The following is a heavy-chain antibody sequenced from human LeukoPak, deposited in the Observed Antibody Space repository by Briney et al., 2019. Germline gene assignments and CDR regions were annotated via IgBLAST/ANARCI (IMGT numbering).Heavy chain of an antibody. CDR1: GYTFTSYG. V-gene: IGHV1-18*01. CDR2: ISAYNGNT. Sequence: GASVKVSCKASGYTFTSYGISWVRQAPGQGLEWMGWISAYNGNTNYAQKLQGRVTMTTDTSTSTAYMELRSLRSDDTAVYYCARVPGVIVILRYFDYWGQGTLVTISS. D-gene: IGHD3-16*02. CDR3: ARVPGVIVILRYFDY. J-gene: IGHJ4*02.